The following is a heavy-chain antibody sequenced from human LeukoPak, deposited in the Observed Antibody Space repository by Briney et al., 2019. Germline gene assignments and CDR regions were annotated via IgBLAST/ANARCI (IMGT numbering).Heavy chain of an antibody. D-gene: IGHD3-10*01. V-gene: IGHV3-23*01. Sequence: GGSLRLSCAASGFTFSSYAMGWVRQAPGKGLEWVAAISGNAGSTQYADAVKGRFTISRDNSKNTIHLQMDSLRVDDTAIYYCAKEVGYYGLGRFTDWGQGTLVTVSS. CDR3: AKEVGYYGLGRFTD. CDR2: ISGNAGST. CDR1: GFTFSSYA. J-gene: IGHJ4*02.